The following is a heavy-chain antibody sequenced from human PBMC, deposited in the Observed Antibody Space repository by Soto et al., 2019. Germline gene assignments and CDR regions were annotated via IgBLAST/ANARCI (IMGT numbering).Heavy chain of an antibody. CDR3: ARDPHAYGGNVLLDY. D-gene: IGHD4-17*01. CDR2: ISSSSSYI. CDR1: GFTLSSYS. V-gene: IGHV3-21*01. J-gene: IGHJ4*02. Sequence: GGSLRLSCAASGFTLSSYSMNWVRQAPGKGLEWVSSISSSSSYIYYADSVKGRFTISRDNAKNSLYLQMNSLRAEDTAVYYCARDPHAYGGNVLLDYWGQGTLVTVSS.